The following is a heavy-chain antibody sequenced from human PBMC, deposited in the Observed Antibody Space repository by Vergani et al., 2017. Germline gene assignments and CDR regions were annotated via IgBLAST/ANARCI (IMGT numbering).Heavy chain of an antibody. CDR2: TWYDGNNK. Sequence: QVQLVESGGGVVQPGRSLRLSCAASGFTFNQYGMHWVRQAPGKGLEWVAVTWYDGNNKQYADSVKGRFTISRDNAKNTLYLQMNSLRAEDTAVYYCARGRRDGYNWSYWYFDLWGRGTLVTVSS. V-gene: IGHV3-33*01. CDR1: GFTFNQYG. J-gene: IGHJ2*01. CDR3: ARGRRDGYNWSYWYFDL. D-gene: IGHD5-24*01.